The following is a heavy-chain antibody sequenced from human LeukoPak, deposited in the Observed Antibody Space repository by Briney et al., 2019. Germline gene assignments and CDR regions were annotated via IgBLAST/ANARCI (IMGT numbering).Heavy chain of an antibody. CDR3: VKASSSSPQYNWFDA. D-gene: IGHD6-6*01. J-gene: IGHJ5*02. Sequence: GGSLRLSCAASGFTFSSYAMTWVRQAPGKGLEWVSCISGSGGSTYYADSVKGRFTISRDNSKNTLYLQMNSLRAEDTALYYCVKASSSSPQYNWFDAWGQGTLVTVSS. CDR2: ISGSGGST. CDR1: GFTFSSYA. V-gene: IGHV3-23*01.